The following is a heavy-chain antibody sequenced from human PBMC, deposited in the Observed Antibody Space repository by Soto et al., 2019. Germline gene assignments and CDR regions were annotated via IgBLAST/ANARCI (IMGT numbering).Heavy chain of an antibody. CDR1: RGSFSNFG. V-gene: IGHV1-69*01. CDR3: ARDSGHLALYYNFGLDV. Sequence: QVQLVQSGAEVKKPGSSVKVSCKASRGSFSNFGIIWVRQAPGQGLEWMGGVIPIFHTTNYAQKFQDRLTITADETTGTVSMELISLISDDTAIYYCARDSGHLALYYNFGLDVWGQGTSITVSS. J-gene: IGHJ6*02. CDR2: VIPIFHTT. D-gene: IGHD6-25*01.